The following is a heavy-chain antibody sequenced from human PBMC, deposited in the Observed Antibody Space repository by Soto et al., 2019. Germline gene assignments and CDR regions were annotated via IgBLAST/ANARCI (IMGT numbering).Heavy chain of an antibody. CDR2: IIPIFGTA. Sequence: QVQLVQSGAEVKKPGSSVKVSCKASGGTFSSYAISWVRQAPGQGLEWMGGIIPIFGTANYAQKFQGRVTITADESTSTAYMDLSSLRSEDTAVYYCARVYYDSSGYYYYFDYWGQGTLVTVSS. J-gene: IGHJ4*02. V-gene: IGHV1-69*12. CDR3: ARVYYDSSGYYYYFDY. CDR1: GGTFSSYA. D-gene: IGHD3-22*01.